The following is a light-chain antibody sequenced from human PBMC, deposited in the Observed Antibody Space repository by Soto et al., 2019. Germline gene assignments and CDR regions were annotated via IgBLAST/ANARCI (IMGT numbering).Light chain of an antibody. CDR1: SSDIASFNY. V-gene: IGLV2-14*01. CDR3: CSYVGATTYV. CDR2: QVT. Sequence: QSVLAQPASVSGSPGQSITISCTGSSSDIASFNYVSWYQQYPGKAPKLLIYQVTSRASGVSHRFSGSKFGDTASLTISGLQPEDEAEYYCCSYVGATTYVFGTGTKLTVL. J-gene: IGLJ1*01.